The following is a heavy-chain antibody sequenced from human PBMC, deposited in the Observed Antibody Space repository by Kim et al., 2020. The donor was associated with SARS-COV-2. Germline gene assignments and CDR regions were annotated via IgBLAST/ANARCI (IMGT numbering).Heavy chain of an antibody. J-gene: IGHJ4*02. CDR3: AKDKGYGDYFDY. D-gene: IGHD4-17*01. CDR1: GFTFDDYA. Sequence: GGSLRLSCAASGFTFDDYAMHWVRQAPGKGLEWVSGISWNSGSIGYADSVKGRFTISRDNAKNSLYLQMNSLRAEDTALYYCAKDKGYGDYFDYWGQGTLVTVSS. CDR2: ISWNSGSI. V-gene: IGHV3-9*01.